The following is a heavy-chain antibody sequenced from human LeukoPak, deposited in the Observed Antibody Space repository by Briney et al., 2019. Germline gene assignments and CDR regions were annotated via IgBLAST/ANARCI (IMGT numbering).Heavy chain of an antibody. V-gene: IGHV4-39*01. CDR2: MYHNGST. D-gene: IGHD5-24*01. Sequence: KSSETLSLTCTVSGGSISSSSYYWGRIRQPPGKGLEWIGSMYHNGSTYYNPSLKSQVTISVDTSKNQFSLKLSSVTAADTAVYYCARHPSGRVWLQQGGWFDPWGQGTLVTVSS. CDR1: GGSISSSSYY. J-gene: IGHJ5*02. CDR3: ARHPSGRVWLQQGGWFDP.